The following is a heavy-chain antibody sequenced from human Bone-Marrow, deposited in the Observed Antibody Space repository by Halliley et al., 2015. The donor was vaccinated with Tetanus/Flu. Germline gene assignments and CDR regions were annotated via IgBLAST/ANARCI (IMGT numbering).Heavy chain of an antibody. CDR2: ISYDGSNK. CDR3: ARGDYDSGGYSWFDP. Sequence: SLRLSCAASGFTFSSYPMHWVRQVPGKGLEWVALISYDGSNKYCADSLKGRFTISRDNSKNTLYLQLNSLRPEDTAVYYCARGDYDSGGYSWFDPWGQGTLVTVSS. D-gene: IGHD3-22*01. V-gene: IGHV3-30-3*01. J-gene: IGHJ5*02. CDR1: GFTFSSYP.